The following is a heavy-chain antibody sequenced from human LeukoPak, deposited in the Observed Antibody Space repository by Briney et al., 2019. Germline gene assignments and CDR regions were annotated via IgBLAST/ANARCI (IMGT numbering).Heavy chain of an antibody. V-gene: IGHV1-69*04. J-gene: IGHJ4*02. CDR3: ASLASLPPGATFNDY. CDR2: IIPILGIA. D-gene: IGHD1-26*01. Sequence: SVKVSCKASGGTFSSYAISWVRQAPGQGLEWMGRIIPILGIANYAQKFQGRVTITADKSTSTAYMELSSLRSEDTAVYYCASLASLPPGATFNDYWGQGTLVTVSS. CDR1: GGTFSSYA.